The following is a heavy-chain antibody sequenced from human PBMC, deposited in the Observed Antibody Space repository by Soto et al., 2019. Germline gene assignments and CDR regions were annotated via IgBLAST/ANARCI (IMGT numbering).Heavy chain of an antibody. J-gene: IGHJ3*02. V-gene: IGHV3-23*01. CDR2: ISGGGGST. CDR3: AKGFIVVVTVLRPDDAFDI. D-gene: IGHD2-21*02. CDR1: LLSFSIYA. Sequence: WGSLRISCVPCLLSFSIYAMNWVRQAPGKRPEWVAGISGGGGSTYYADSVKGRFTISRDTSKNTVYLQLNSLRAEDTAVYYCAKGFIVVVTVLRPDDAFDIWGQGTMVTVSS.